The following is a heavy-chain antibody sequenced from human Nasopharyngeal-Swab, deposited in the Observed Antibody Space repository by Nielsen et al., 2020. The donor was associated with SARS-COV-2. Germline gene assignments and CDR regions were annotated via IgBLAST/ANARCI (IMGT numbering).Heavy chain of an antibody. CDR2: ISYDGNNK. Sequence: GESLKISCAASGFTFSSYAMHWVRQTPGKGLEWVAVISYDGNNKYYADPVKGRFTISRDNSKNTLCLQMNSLRAEDTAVYYCARDPDGGNVWEDAFDIWGQGTMVTVSS. V-gene: IGHV3-30-3*01. CDR1: GFTFSSYA. D-gene: IGHD4-23*01. CDR3: ARDPDGGNVWEDAFDI. J-gene: IGHJ3*02.